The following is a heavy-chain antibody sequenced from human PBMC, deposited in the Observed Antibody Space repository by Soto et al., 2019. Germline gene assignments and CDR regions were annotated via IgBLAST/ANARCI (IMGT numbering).Heavy chain of an antibody. CDR2: MNPNSGNT. CDR3: ARGRRATGPAKYYYYMDV. J-gene: IGHJ6*03. CDR1: GYTFTSYD. V-gene: IGHV1-8*01. D-gene: IGHD2-15*01. Sequence: ASVNVSCKAAGYTFTSYDINWVRQATGQGLEWMGWMNPNSGNTGYAQKFQGRVTMTRNTSISTAYMELSSLRSEDTAVYYCARGRRATGPAKYYYYMDVWGKGTTVTVSS.